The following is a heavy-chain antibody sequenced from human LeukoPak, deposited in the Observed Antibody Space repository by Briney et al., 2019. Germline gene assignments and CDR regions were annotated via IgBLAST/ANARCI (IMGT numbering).Heavy chain of an antibody. J-gene: IGHJ3*02. D-gene: IGHD3-16*01. CDR3: ARDDALGDNALDI. CDR1: GFTFSSYG. CDR2: ILNDGSQE. V-gene: IGHV3-33*01. Sequence: GRSLRLSCAASGFTFSSYGMHWVRQAPGKGLEWVAVILNDGSQEKYADSVKGQFTISRDNSKNTLFLQMNSLRAEDTAVYYCARDDALGDNALDIWGQGTMVTVSS.